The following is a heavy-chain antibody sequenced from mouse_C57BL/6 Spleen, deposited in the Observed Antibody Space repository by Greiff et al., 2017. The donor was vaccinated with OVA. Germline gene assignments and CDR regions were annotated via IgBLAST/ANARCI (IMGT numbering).Heavy chain of an antibody. CDR3: ARDGDYDHFDY. CDR1: GYTFTDYN. Sequence: VQLQQSGPELVKPGASVKIPCKASGYTFTDYNMDWVKQSHGKSLEWIGDINPNNGGTIYNQKFKGKATLTVDKSSSTAYMELRSLTSEDTAFYYCARDGDYDHFDYWGQGTTLTVSS. V-gene: IGHV1-18*01. J-gene: IGHJ2*01. CDR2: INPNNGGT. D-gene: IGHD2-4*01.